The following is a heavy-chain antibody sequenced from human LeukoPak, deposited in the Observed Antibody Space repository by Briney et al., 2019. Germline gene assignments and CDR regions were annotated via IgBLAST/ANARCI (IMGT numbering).Heavy chain of an antibody. CDR1: GFSFSSFA. D-gene: IGHD3-22*01. CDR2: IWSDGSNK. CDR3: ASGYDSSGYYFDY. Sequence: HPGGSLRLSCAASGFSFSSFAMHWVRQAPGKGLEWVAVIWSDGSNKYYADSVKGRFTISRDNSKNTVYLQMSSLRAEDTAVYSCASGYDSSGYYFDYWGQGTLVTVST. J-gene: IGHJ4*02. V-gene: IGHV3-33*01.